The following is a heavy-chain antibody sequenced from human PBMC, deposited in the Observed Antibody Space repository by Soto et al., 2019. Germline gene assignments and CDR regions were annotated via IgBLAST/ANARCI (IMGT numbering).Heavy chain of an antibody. CDR1: GGTFSSYA. CDR2: IIPIFGTA. CDR3: ASPTREWLPPARDYYYGMDV. Sequence: QVQLVQSEAEVKKPGSSVKVSCKASGGTFSSYAISWVRQAPGQGLEWMGGIIPIFGTANYGQKFQGRVTITAIKSKIKAYMELSSLISEDTAVYYCASPTREWLPPARDYYYGMDVWGQGTTGTVSS. J-gene: IGHJ6*01. D-gene: IGHD3-3*01. V-gene: IGHV1-69*06.